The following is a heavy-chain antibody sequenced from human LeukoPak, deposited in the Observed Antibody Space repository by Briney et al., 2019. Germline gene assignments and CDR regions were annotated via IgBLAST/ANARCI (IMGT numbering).Heavy chain of an antibody. V-gene: IGHV4-4*07. Sequence: PSETLSLTCSVSGASIGAYCWTWFRQPAGKGLDWIGRICPSGSTNYNPSLKSRVTISVDTSKNQFSLKLSSVTAADTAVYYCARVGHGSGSYRRMRYYYGMDVWGQGTTVTASS. CDR2: ICPSGST. D-gene: IGHD3-10*01. CDR1: GASIGAYC. J-gene: IGHJ6*02. CDR3: ARVGHGSGSYRRMRYYYGMDV.